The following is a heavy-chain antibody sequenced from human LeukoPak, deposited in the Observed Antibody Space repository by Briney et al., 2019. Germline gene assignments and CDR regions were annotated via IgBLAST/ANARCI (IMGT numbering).Heavy chain of an antibody. D-gene: IGHD3-22*01. Sequence: PSETLSLTCTVSGGSVSSGSYYWSWIRQPPGKGLEWIGYIYYSGSTYYNPSLKSRVTISVDTSKNQFSLKLSSVTAADTAVYYCARERYYYDSSGYYGINWFDPWGQGTLVTVSS. CDR3: ARERYYYDSSGYYGINWFDP. J-gene: IGHJ5*02. V-gene: IGHV4-30-4*08. CDR1: GGSVSSGSYY. CDR2: IYYSGST.